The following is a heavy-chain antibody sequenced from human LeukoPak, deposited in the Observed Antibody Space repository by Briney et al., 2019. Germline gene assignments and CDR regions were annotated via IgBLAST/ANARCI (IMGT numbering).Heavy chain of an antibody. D-gene: IGHD6-19*01. CDR1: GYTFTSNY. Sequence: ASVKVSCKASGYTFTSNYIHWVRQAPGQGLEWMGKINPSSGSTSYAQKFQGRATMTTDTSTSTAYMELRSLRSDDTAVYYCARESYSSGWYRIWGQGTLVTVSS. CDR2: INPSSGST. CDR3: ARESYSSGWYRI. V-gene: IGHV1-46*01. J-gene: IGHJ4*02.